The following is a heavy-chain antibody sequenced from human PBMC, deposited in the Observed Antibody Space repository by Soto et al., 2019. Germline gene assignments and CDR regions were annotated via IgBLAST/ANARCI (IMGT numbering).Heavy chain of an antibody. V-gene: IGHV5-10-1*01. CDR1: GYSFAGYW. D-gene: IGHD3-22*01. CDR2: IDPSDSQT. CDR3: ARQIYDSDTGPNFQYYFDS. J-gene: IGHJ4*02. Sequence: GESLEISCKGSGYSFAGYWITWVRQKPGKGLEWMGRIDPSDSQTYYSPSFRGHVTISVTKSITTVFLQWSSLRASDTAMYYCARQIYDSDTGPNFQYYFDSWGQGTPVTVSS.